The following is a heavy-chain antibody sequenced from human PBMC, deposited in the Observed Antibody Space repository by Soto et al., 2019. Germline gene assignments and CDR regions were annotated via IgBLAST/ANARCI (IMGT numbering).Heavy chain of an antibody. CDR3: ARVARYDFWSGYYTGEGYYYYYMDV. Sequence: SETLSLTCAVYGGSFSGDYWSWIRQPPGKGLEWIGEVNHSGSTNYNPSLKSRVTISVDTSKNQFSLKLSFVTAADTAVYYCARVARYDFWSGYYTGEGYYYYYMDVWGKGTTVTVSS. J-gene: IGHJ6*03. D-gene: IGHD3-3*01. CDR2: VNHSGST. CDR1: GGSFSGDY. V-gene: IGHV4-34*01.